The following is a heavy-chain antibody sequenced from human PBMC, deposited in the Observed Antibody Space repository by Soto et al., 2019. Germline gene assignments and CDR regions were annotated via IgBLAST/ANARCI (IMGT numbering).Heavy chain of an antibody. Sequence: PGGSLRLSCSASGFTFRIYAMHWVRQAPGRGLEYVSSISPDGGGTHYADPVKGRFTISRDNSKSTHYLQMGSLRIDDSAVYYCVKGEYYYDSSGYYPFDYWGQGTLVTVSS. CDR3: VKGEYYYDSSGYYPFDY. CDR2: ISPDGGGT. V-gene: IGHV3-64D*06. CDR1: GFTFRIYA. D-gene: IGHD3-22*01. J-gene: IGHJ4*02.